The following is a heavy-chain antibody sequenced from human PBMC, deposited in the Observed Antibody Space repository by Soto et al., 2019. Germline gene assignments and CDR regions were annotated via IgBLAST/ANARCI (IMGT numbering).Heavy chain of an antibody. CDR3: ARDRGGYDLDY. CDR2: IYYSGST. Sequence: QVQLQESGPGLVKPSQTLSLTCTVSGGSISSGGYYWSWIRQHPGKGLEWIGYIYYSGSTYYNPSLKSRVTLSVDTSKNPFSLTLSSVTAADTAVYYCARDRGGYDLDYWGQGTLVTVSS. J-gene: IGHJ4*02. CDR1: GGSISSGGYY. D-gene: IGHD5-12*01. V-gene: IGHV4-31*03.